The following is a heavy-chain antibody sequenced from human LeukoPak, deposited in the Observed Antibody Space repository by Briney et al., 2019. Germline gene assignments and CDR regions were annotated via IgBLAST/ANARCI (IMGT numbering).Heavy chain of an antibody. CDR3: AKSLDVGGYTRYKGFDQ. D-gene: IGHD5-24*01. J-gene: IGHJ4*02. V-gene: IGHV3-23*01. CDR1: GFTFSSYA. CDR2: ISNSDGST. Sequence: GGSLRLSCAASGFTFSSYAMNWVRQAPGKGLEWVSSISNSDGSTYYADFVKGRFTISRDNSKNTLHLQMNSLRAEDTAVYYCAKSLDVGGYTRYKGFDQWGQGTLVTVSS.